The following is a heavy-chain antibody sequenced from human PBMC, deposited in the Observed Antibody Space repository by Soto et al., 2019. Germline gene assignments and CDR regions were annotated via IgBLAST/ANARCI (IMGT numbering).Heavy chain of an antibody. J-gene: IGHJ4*01. V-gene: IGHV3-15*07. D-gene: IGHD3-10*01. CDR3: TGLWFGEIYNY. CDR1: GFSFKNAW. CDR2: IKNKNDGGTT. Sequence: ESGGGLVKPGGSLTLSCVASGFSFKNAWMNWVRQAPGKGLEWVGRIKNKNDGGTTDYAAFVKGRFTISRDASENTLYLHMNGLKAEDTGVYFCTGLWFGEIYNYWGQGSLVTVSS.